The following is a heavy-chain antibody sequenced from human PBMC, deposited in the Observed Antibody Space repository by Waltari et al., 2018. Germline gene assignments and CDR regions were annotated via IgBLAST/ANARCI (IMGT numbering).Heavy chain of an antibody. CDR3: ARAESYFDY. CDR2: ISYDGSNK. J-gene: IGHJ4*02. Sequence: QVQLVESGGGVVQPGRSLTLSCAASGLTFSSYAMHWVRQAPGKGLECVAVISYDGSNKYYADSVKGRFTISRDNSKNTLYLQMNSLRAEVTAVYYCARAESYFDYWGQGTLVTVSS. CDR1: GLTFSSYA. V-gene: IGHV3-30-3*01.